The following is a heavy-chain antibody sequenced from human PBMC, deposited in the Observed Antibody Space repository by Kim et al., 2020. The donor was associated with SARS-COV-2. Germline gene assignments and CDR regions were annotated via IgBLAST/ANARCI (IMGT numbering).Heavy chain of an antibody. V-gene: IGHV3-33*01. Sequence: YATSVMGRVTISRDDSKDTLYLQMNTLRAEDTAVYYCARGSTGSFDWFDPWGQGTLVTVSS. D-gene: IGHD3-10*01. J-gene: IGHJ5*02. CDR3: ARGSTGSFDWFDP.